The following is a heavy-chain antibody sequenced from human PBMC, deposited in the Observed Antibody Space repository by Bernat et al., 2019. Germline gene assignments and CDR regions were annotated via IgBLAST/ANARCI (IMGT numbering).Heavy chain of an antibody. D-gene: IGHD1-26*01. CDR2: ISWDGGST. V-gene: IGHV3-43*01. J-gene: IGHJ4*02. CDR1: GFTFDDYT. CDR3: AAAERGGSSPFDY. Sequence: EVQLVESGGVVVQPGGSLRLSCAASGFTFDDYTMHWVRQAPGKGLEWVSLISWDGGSTYYADSVKGRFTISRDNSKNSLYLQMNSLRTEDTALYYCAAAERGGSSPFDYWGQGTLVTVSS.